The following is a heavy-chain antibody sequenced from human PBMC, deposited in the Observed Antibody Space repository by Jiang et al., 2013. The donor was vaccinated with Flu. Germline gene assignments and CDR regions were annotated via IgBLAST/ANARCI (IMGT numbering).Heavy chain of an antibody. CDR3: ARGGSGEFSVWWFDP. Sequence: GAEVKKPGESLRISCKGSGYSFTTYWISWVRQMPGKGLEWMGKIDPSDSYTNYSPSFQGHVTISADKSISTAYLQWSSLKASDTAMYYCARGGSGEFSVWWFDPWGQGNPGHRLL. J-gene: IGHJ5*02. CDR1: GYSFTTYW. CDR2: IDPSDSYT. V-gene: IGHV5-10-1*01. D-gene: IGHD3-16*01.